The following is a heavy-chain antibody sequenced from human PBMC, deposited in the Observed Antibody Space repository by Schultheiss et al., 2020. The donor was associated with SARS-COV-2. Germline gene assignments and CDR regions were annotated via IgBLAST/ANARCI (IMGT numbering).Heavy chain of an antibody. D-gene: IGHD1-20*01. J-gene: IGHJ4*02. V-gene: IGHV2-5*02. CDR3: ARTITGTPKFDY. Sequence: SGPTLLKPTQTLTLTCTFSGFSLTTSGVRVGWIRQPPGKALEWLALIYWDDDKRYSPSLKSRLTITKDTSKNQVVLTMTNMDPVDTATYYCARTITGTPKFDYWGQGTLVTVSS. CDR2: IYWDDDK. CDR1: GFSLTTSGVR.